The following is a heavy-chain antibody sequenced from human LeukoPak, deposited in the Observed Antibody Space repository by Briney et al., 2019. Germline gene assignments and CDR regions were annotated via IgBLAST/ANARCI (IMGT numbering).Heavy chain of an antibody. V-gene: IGHV3-48*04. CDR3: AADERYRTDY. CDR2: ISSSSSSI. Sequence: GGSLRLSCAASGFTFRSHSMNWVRQAPGEGLGWVSYISSSSSSIYYADSVKGRFTISRDNAKNSLYLQMNSLRAEDTAVYYCAADERYRTDYWGQGTLVTVSS. CDR1: GFTFRSHS. J-gene: IGHJ4*02. D-gene: IGHD2-15*01.